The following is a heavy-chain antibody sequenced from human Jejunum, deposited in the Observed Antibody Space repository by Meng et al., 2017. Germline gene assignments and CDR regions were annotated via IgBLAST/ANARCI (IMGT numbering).Heavy chain of an antibody. CDR2: IIPLYGTT. D-gene: IGHD1-14*01. CDR3: AKSITASYNWFDP. J-gene: IGHJ5*02. V-gene: IGHV1-69*01. CDR1: GGIFSTFA. Sequence: QVQLVKSGAEVKKPGSSVKVSCKASGGIFSTFAFNWVRQAPGQGLEWMGVIIPLYGTTKYAQQFQGRVTITADESTTTVYMEVGSLTSEDTAVYYCAKSITASYNWFDPWGQGALVTVSS.